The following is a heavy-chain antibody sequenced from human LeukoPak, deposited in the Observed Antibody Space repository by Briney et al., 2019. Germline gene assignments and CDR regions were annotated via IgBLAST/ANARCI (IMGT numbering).Heavy chain of an antibody. Sequence: PSETLSLTCAVSGYSISSGYYWGWIRQPPGKGLEWIGSIYHSGSTYYNPSLKSRVTISVDTSKNQFSLKLSSVTAADTAVYYCARTYYYGSGSYYNDYWGQGTLVTVSS. V-gene: IGHV4-38-2*01. J-gene: IGHJ4*02. D-gene: IGHD3-10*01. CDR2: IYHSGST. CDR1: GYSISSGYY. CDR3: ARTYYYGSGSYYNDY.